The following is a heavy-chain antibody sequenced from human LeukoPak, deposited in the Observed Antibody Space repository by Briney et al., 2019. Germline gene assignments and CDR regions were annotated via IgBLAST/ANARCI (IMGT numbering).Heavy chain of an antibody. CDR1: GFTVSRNY. D-gene: IGHD1-26*01. J-gene: IGHJ4*02. CDR2: IYSGGST. CDR3: ARGGSSGSYNFLYYFDY. V-gene: IGHV3-53*01. Sequence: PGGSLRLSCAASGFTVSRNYMSWVRQAPGKGLEWVSVIYSGGSTYYADSVKGRFTISRDNSKNTLYLQMNSLRAEDTAVYYCARGGSSGSYNFLYYFDYWGQGTLVTVSS.